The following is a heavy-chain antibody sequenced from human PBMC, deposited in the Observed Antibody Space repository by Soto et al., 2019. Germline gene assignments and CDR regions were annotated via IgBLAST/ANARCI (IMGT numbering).Heavy chain of an antibody. CDR1: GFTFISYA. Sequence: GVSLRLSCAASGFTFISYAMSWVRQPPGKGLEWVSAISGSGGSTYYADSVKGRFTISRDNSKNTLYLQMNSLRAEDTAVYYCAKDETRNDYVWGSYRPPFDYWGQGTLVTVSS. D-gene: IGHD3-16*02. J-gene: IGHJ4*02. CDR2: ISGSGGST. V-gene: IGHV3-23*01. CDR3: AKDETRNDYVWGSYRPPFDY.